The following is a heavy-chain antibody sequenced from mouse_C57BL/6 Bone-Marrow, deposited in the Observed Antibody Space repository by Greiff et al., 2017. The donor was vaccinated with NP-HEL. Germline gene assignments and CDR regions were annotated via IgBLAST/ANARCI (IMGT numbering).Heavy chain of an antibody. CDR1: GYTFTSYW. CDR3: ARGQLRLLTWFAY. D-gene: IGHD3-2*02. V-gene: IGHV1-55*01. CDR2: IYPGSGST. Sequence: VQLQQPGAELVKPGASVKMSCKASGYTFTSYWITWVKQRPGQGLEWIGDIYPGSGSTNYNEKFKSKATLTVDTSSSTAYMQLSSLTSEDSAVYDWARGQLRLLTWFAYWGQGTLVTVSA. J-gene: IGHJ3*01.